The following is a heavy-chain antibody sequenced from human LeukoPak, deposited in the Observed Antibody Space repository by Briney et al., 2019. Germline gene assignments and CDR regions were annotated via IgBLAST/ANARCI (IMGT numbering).Heavy chain of an antibody. CDR1: GFSFSNYG. J-gene: IGHJ4*02. V-gene: IGHV3-30*03. CDR2: ISYDGSNK. D-gene: IGHD6-19*01. Sequence: GGSLRLSCAASGFSFSNYGIHWVRQAPGKGLEWVTVISYDGSNKYYADSVKGRFTISRDNSKNTLYLQINSLRTDDTAVFYCARGGLGSAFDNWGQGTLVTVSS. CDR3: ARGGLGSAFDN.